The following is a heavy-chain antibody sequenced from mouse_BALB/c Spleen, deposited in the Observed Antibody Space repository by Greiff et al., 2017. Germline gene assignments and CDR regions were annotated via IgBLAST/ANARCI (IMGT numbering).Heavy chain of an antibody. D-gene: IGHD2-14*01. CDR3: ASYYRYPFAY. CDR1: GFNIKDTY. Sequence: VQLKQSGAELVKPGASVKLSCTASGFNIKDTYMHWVKQRPEQGLEWIGRIDPANGNTKYDPKFQGKATITADTSSNTAYLQLSSLTSEDTAVYYCASYYRYPFAYWGQGTLVTVSA. V-gene: IGHV14-3*02. J-gene: IGHJ3*01. CDR2: IDPANGNT.